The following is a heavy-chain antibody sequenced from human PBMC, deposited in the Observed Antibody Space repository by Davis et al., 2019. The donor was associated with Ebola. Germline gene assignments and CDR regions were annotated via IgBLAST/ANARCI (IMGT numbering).Heavy chain of an antibody. CDR3: AHKAYGSLANWFGP. CDR1: GFSLSTTGLG. Sequence: SGPTLVKPPQTLTLTCSFSGFSLSTTGLGVGWIRQPPGKALEWLALIYWDDDKRYSPSLRSRLTISKDTSKNQVVLTMTNMDPLDTATYYCAHKAYGSLANWFGPWGQGTLVTVSS. V-gene: IGHV2-5*02. J-gene: IGHJ5*02. D-gene: IGHD4-17*01. CDR2: IYWDDDK.